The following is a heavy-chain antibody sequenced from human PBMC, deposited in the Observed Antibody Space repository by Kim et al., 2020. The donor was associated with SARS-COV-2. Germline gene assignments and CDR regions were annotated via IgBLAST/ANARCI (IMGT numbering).Heavy chain of an antibody. CDR3: ARVGPPAATYYFDY. D-gene: IGHD2-15*01. V-gene: IGHV4-59*13. Sequence: SETLSLTCTVSGGSISSYYWSWIRQPPGKGLEWIGYIYYSGSTNYNPSLKSRVTISVDTSKNQFSLKLSSVTAADTAVYYCARVGPPAATYYFDYWGQGTLVTVSS. CDR2: IYYSGST. J-gene: IGHJ4*02. CDR1: GGSISSYY.